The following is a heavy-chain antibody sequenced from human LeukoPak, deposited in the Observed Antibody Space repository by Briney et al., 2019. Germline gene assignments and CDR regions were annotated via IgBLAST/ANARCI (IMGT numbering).Heavy chain of an antibody. CDR3: ARDFPRDNDAFDI. Sequence: GGSLRLSCAASVFSFISYSMNWGRQAPGKGLGWVSSISSIRSYLYYADSVKGRFTISRDNAKNSLYLQMNSLRAEDTAFYYCARDFPRDNDAFDIWGQGTMVTVSS. V-gene: IGHV3-21*01. CDR1: VFSFISYS. J-gene: IGHJ3*02. CDR2: ISSIRSYL.